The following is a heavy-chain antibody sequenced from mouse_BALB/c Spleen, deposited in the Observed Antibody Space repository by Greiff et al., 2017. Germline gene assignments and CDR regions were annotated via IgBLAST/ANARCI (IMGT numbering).Heavy chain of an antibody. CDR3: ARRSGHWYFDV. CDR2: INPSTGYT. V-gene: IGHV1-4*01. D-gene: IGHD1-3*01. J-gene: IGHJ1*01. CDR1: GYTFTSYW. Sequence: QVQLQQSGAELATPGASVKMSCKASGYTFTSYWMHWVKQRPGQGLEWIGYINPSTGYTEYNQKFKDKATLTADKSSSTAYMQLSSLTSEDSAVYYCARRSGHWYFDVWGAGTTVTVSS.